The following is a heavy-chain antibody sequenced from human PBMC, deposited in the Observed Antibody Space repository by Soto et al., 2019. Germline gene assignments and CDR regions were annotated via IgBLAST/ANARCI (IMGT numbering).Heavy chain of an antibody. Sequence: GASVKVSCKASGYTFTSYGISWVRQAPGQGLEWMGWISAYNGNTNYAQKLQGRVTMTTDTSTSTAYMELRSLRSDDTAVYYCARAIFDCTNGVCYYFDYWGQGTLVTVS. CDR3: ARAIFDCTNGVCYYFDY. J-gene: IGHJ4*02. D-gene: IGHD2-8*01. V-gene: IGHV1-18*01. CDR1: GYTFTSYG. CDR2: ISAYNGNT.